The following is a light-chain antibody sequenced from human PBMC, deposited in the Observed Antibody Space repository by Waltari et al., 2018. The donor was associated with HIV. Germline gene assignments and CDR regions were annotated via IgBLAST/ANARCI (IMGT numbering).Light chain of an antibody. CDR2: DNN. CDR1: HSHLGNNY. V-gene: IGLV1-51*01. Sequence: QSVLTQPPSVSAAPGQTVTISCSGSHSHLGNNYVSWYQQLPGSAPKLLISDNNKRPSGIPDRFSGSKSGTSATLGITGLQTGDEADYYCGTWDSSLSAGVFGGGTKVTVL. J-gene: IGLJ2*01. CDR3: GTWDSSLSAGV.